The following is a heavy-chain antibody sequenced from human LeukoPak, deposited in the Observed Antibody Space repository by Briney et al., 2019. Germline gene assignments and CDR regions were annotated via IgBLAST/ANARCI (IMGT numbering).Heavy chain of an antibody. CDR1: GGTFSSYA. CDR2: IIPIFGTA. J-gene: IGHJ4*02. Sequence: SVKVSCKASGGTFSSYAISWVRQAPGQGLEWMEGIIPIFGTANYAQKFQGRVTITADESTSTAYTELSSLRSEDTAVYYCARGFGDHHDYAFWGQGTLVTVSS. CDR3: ARGFGDHHDYAF. V-gene: IGHV1-69*13. D-gene: IGHD3-10*01.